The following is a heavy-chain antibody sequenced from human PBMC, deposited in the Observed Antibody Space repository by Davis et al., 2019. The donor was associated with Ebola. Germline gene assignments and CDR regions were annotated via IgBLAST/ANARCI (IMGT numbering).Heavy chain of an antibody. D-gene: IGHD1-26*01. J-gene: IGHJ4*02. CDR1: GGTFSSYA. CDR3: ARGLIAGPIDY. Sequence: ASVKVSCKASGGTFSSYAISWVRQAPGQGLEWMGWISAYNGNTNYAQKLQGRVTMTTDTSTSTAYMELRSLRSDDTAVYYCARGLIAGPIDYWGQGTLVTVSS. V-gene: IGHV1-18*01. CDR2: ISAYNGNT.